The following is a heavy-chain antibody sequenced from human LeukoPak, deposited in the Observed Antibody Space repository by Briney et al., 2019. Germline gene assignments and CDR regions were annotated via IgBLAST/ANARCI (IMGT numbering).Heavy chain of an antibody. CDR2: IRRDGSER. CDR3: ARSDH. CDR1: GFTFSNYW. J-gene: IGHJ4*02. V-gene: IGHV3-7*01. Sequence: PGGSLRLSCAASGFTFSNYWMSWVRQAPGKGLEWVANIRRDGSERYYVDSVKGRFTISRDNAKNSLYLQMNSLRVDDTAVYYCARSDHWGQGTLVTVSS.